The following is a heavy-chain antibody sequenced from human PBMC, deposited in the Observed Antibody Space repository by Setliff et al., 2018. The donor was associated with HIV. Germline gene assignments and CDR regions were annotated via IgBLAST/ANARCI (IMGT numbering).Heavy chain of an antibody. J-gene: IGHJ6*03. D-gene: IGHD2-21*01. Sequence: PGGSLRLSCAASGFTFSGYEMIWVRQAPGKGLEWLSYISGGGETIYYADSVKGRFTISRDNAENTLFLQMDSLRAEDTAVYYCAREMGVSLISISQHYYYMDVWGNGTTVTVSS. CDR3: AREMGVSLISISQHYYYMDV. CDR1: GFTFSGYE. V-gene: IGHV3-48*03. CDR2: ISGGGETI.